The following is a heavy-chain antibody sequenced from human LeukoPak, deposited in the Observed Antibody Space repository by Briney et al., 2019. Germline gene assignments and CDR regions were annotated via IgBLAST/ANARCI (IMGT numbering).Heavy chain of an antibody. Sequence: GGPLRLSCAASGFTFSSCAMHWVRQAPGKGLEWVAVISYDGSNKYYADSVKGRFTISRDSSKNMLYLQMNSLRAEDTAVYYCAKDSPLGTWYGLIDYWGQGTLVTVSS. V-gene: IGHV3-30*04. CDR3: AKDSPLGTWYGLIDY. D-gene: IGHD6-13*01. CDR2: ISYDGSNK. J-gene: IGHJ4*02. CDR1: GFTFSSCA.